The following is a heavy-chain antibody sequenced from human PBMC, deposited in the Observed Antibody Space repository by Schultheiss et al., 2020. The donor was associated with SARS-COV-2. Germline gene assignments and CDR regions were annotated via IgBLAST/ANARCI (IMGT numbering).Heavy chain of an antibody. CDR3: ARDSSYYDFWSGPDY. V-gene: IGHV3-21*01. D-gene: IGHD3-3*01. J-gene: IGHJ4*02. CDR2: ISSSSSYI. CDR1: GFTFSSYE. Sequence: GGSLRLSCAASGFTFSSYEMNWVRQAPGKGLEWVSSISSSSSYIYYADSVKGRFTISRDNAKNSLYLQMNSLRAEDTAVYYCARDSSYYDFWSGPDYWGQGTLVTVSS.